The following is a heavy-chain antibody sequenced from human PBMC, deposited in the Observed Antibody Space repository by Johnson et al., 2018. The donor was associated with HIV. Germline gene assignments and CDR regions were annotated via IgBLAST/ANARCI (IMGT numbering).Heavy chain of an antibody. CDR2: INWSGGPP. D-gene: IGHD1-26*01. Sequence: VQLVESGGGFVQPGGSLRLSSAASGFTVSGNYMTWVRQGPGTGLDWVSGINWSGGPPVSADSLKGRFTISRDNAKNAVYLQMNSLRAEDTAVYYCAIIPPGGAGKGADAFDIWGQGTMVTVSS. V-gene: IGHV3-20*03. CDR3: AIIPPGGAGKGADAFDI. J-gene: IGHJ3*02. CDR1: GFTVSGNY.